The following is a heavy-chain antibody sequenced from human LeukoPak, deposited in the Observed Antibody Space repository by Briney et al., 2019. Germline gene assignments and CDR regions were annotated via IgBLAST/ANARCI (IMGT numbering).Heavy chain of an antibody. V-gene: IGHV3-53*01. CDR1: GFTVSGNY. CDR3: ARRAGGYSHPYDY. D-gene: IGHD4-23*01. J-gene: IGHJ4*02. CDR2: IYSGGTT. Sequence: GGSLRLSCAVSGFTVSGNYMSWVRHAPGKGLEWVSLIYSGGTTYYADSVKGRFTISRDNSKDTLYLQMNSLRAEDTAVYYCARRAGGYSHPYDYWGQGILVTVSS.